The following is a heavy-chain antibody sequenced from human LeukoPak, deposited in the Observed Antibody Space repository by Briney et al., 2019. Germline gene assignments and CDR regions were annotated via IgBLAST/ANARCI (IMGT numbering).Heavy chain of an antibody. CDR1: GYTFTGYY. D-gene: IGHD2-2*01. CDR2: INPNSGGT. V-gene: IGHV1-2*02. CDR3: ARDQGYCSSTGCLRWFDP. J-gene: IGHJ5*02. Sequence: ASVKVSCKASGYTFTGYYMHWVRQAPGQGLEWMGWINPNSGGTNYAQKFQGRVTMTRDTSISTAYMELSRLRSDDTAVYYCARDQGYCSSTGCLRWFDPWGQGTLVTVSS.